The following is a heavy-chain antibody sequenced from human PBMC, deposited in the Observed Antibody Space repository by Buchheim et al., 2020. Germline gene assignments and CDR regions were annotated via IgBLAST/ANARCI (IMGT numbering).Heavy chain of an antibody. V-gene: IGHV3-23*04. CDR2: ISGSGATT. J-gene: IGHJ4*02. CDR1: GFSFSGYA. D-gene: IGHD4-11*01. Sequence: EVQLVDSGGGLVQPGESLRLSCAASGFSFSGYAMSWVRQAPGKGLEWVSSISGSGATTFNADSVKGRFTTSSDNSKNMLYLQMNSLRAEDTAVYFCAKGSRGYTNYYFDYWGQGTL. CDR3: AKGSRGYTNYYFDY.